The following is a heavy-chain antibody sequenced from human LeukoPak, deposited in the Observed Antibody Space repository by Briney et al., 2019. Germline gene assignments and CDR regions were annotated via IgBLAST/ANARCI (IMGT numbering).Heavy chain of an antibody. J-gene: IGHJ3*02. CDR2: ISDSGNYV. Sequence: GGSLRLSCAASGFTFSRYSMNWVRQAPGKGLEWVACISDSGNYVYYAESVKGRFTISRDNSKNTLYLQMNSLRAEDTAVYYCARLSTRFHDAFDIWGQGTMVTVSS. V-gene: IGHV3-21*04. CDR3: ARLSTRFHDAFDI. D-gene: IGHD2-21*01. CDR1: GFTFSRYS.